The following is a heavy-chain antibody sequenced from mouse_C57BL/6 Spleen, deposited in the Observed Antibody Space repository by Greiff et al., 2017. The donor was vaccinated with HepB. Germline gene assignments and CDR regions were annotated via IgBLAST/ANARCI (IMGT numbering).Heavy chain of an antibody. CDR3: ASTVGDYYYAMDY. CDR2: IYPGSGST. CDR1: GYTFTSYW. D-gene: IGHD1-1*01. J-gene: IGHJ4*01. V-gene: IGHV1-55*01. Sequence: QVQLKQPGAELVKPGASVKMSCKASGYTFTSYWITWVKQRPGQGLEWIGDIYPGSGSTNYNEKFKSKATLTVDTSSSTAYMQLSSLTSEDSAVYYCASTVGDYYYAMDYWGQGTSVTVSS.